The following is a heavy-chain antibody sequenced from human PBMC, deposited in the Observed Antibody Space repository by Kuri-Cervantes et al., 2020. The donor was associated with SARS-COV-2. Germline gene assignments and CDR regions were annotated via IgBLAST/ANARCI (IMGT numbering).Heavy chain of an antibody. V-gene: IGHV4-39*07. J-gene: IGHJ4*02. CDR2: INHSGST. CDR3: ARGRRYFDWYLPGPNYFDY. Sequence: SETLSLTCTVSGGSISSSSYYWGWIRQPPGKGLEWIGEINHSGSTNYNPSLKSRVTISVDTSKNQFSLKLSSVTAADTAVYYCARGRRYFDWYLPGPNYFDYWGQGTLVTVSS. D-gene: IGHD3-9*01. CDR1: GGSISSSSYY.